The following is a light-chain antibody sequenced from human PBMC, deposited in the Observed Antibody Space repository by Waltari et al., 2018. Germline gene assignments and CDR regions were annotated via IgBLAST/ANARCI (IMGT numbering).Light chain of an antibody. CDR1: SSSVGSNF. CDR3: AAWDDSLSAYV. J-gene: IGLJ1*01. V-gene: IGLV1-47*01. Sequence: QSVLTQPPSASGTPGPEVTISCSGTSSSVGSNFVFWYQQLPGAAPKLLIFRSDRRPSGVPDRISGSKSGTSASLVITGLRSEDEADYYCAAWDDSLSAYVFGTGTKVTVL. CDR2: RSD.